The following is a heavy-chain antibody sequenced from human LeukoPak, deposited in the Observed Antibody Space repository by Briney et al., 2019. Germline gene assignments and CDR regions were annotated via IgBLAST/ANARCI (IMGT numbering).Heavy chain of an antibody. CDR1: GYTFTGYY. CDR2: INPNSGGT. J-gene: IGHJ3*02. D-gene: IGHD1-26*01. V-gene: IGHV1-2*02. CDR3: ARDHRIVGVSDAFDI. Sequence: ASVKVSCKASGYTFTGYYMHWVRQAPGQGPEWMGWINPNSGGTNYAQKFQGRVTMTRDTSISTAYMELSRLRSDDTAVYYCARDHRIVGVSDAFDIWGQGTMVTVSS.